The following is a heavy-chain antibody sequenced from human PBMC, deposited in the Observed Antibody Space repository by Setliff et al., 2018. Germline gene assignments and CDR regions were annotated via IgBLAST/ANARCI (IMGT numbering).Heavy chain of an antibody. CDR1: GGSISSISYY. CDR3: ASCRYQVPYDY. J-gene: IGHJ4*02. Sequence: SETLSLTCTVPGGSISSISYYWGWIRQPPGKGLEWIGTVYDSGTTYYNTSLKSRVTIFVDTSKNQFSLNLNSVTAADTGVYYCASCRYQVPYDYWGQGILVTVSS. CDR2: VYDSGTT. D-gene: IGHD2-2*01. V-gene: IGHV4-39*01.